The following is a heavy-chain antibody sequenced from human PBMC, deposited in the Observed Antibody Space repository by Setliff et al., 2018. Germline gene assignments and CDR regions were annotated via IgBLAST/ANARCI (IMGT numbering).Heavy chain of an antibody. Sequence: SVKVSCKASGGTFNTYGLSWVRQAPGQGLEWMGGIIPIIGEPNYAQKFQGRVTMTRDTSTSTVYMELSSLRSEDTAVYYCARDTPQYYYDSSGYYRAFDIWGQGTMVTVSS. V-gene: IGHV1-69*10. CDR2: IIPIIGEP. D-gene: IGHD3-22*01. J-gene: IGHJ3*02. CDR3: ARDTPQYYYDSSGYYRAFDI. CDR1: GGTFNTYG.